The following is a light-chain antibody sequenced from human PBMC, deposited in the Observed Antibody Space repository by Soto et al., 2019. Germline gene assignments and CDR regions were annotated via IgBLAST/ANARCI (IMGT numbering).Light chain of an antibody. CDR1: ESFSRW. CDR2: QAS. Sequence: DIQMTQSPTTLSASVGDRVTITCRANESFSRWLAWYQQKPGKAPKLLIYQASRLQSGVPSRFSCSGSGTEFTPTISSLQPDDLATYSYQHYQRFSRTFGRGTKVDIK. CDR3: QHYQRFSRT. J-gene: IGKJ1*01. V-gene: IGKV1-5*03.